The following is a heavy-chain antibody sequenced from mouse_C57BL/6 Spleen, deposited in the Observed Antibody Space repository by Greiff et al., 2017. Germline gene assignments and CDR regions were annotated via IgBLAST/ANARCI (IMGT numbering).Heavy chain of an antibody. J-gene: IGHJ2*01. D-gene: IGHD1-1*01. V-gene: IGHV5-17*01. CDR1: GFTFSDYG. CDR2: ISSGSSTI. CDR3: ARPLYYCSSYYFDY. Sequence: EVNLVESGGGLVKPGGSLKLSCAASGFTFSDYGMHWVRQAPEKGLEWVAYISSGSSTIYYADTVKGRFTISRDNAKNTLFLQMTSLRSEDTAMYYCARPLYYCSSYYFDYWGQGTTLTVSS.